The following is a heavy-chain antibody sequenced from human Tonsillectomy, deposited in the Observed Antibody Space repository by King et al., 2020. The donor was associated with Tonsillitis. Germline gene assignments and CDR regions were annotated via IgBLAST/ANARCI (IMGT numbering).Heavy chain of an antibody. D-gene: IGHD6-19*01. J-gene: IGHJ4*02. V-gene: IGHV4-39*07. CDR2: IYYSGST. CDR3: AREEYSSGWDNYFDH. CDR1: GGSISSSSYY. Sequence: VQLQESGPGLVKPSETLSLTCTVSGGSISSSSYYWGWIRQPPGKGLEWIGSIYYSGSTYYNPSLKSRVTISVDTSKNQFSLKLSSVTAADTAVYYCAREEYSSGWDNYFDHWGQGTLVTVSS.